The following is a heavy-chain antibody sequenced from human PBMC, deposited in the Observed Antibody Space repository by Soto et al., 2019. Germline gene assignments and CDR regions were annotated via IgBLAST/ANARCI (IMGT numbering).Heavy chain of an antibody. J-gene: IGHJ4*02. CDR2: IYYSGST. CDR1: GGSISSYY. Sequence: QVQLQESGPGLVKPSETLSLTCTVSGGSISSYYWSWIRQPPGKGLEWIGYIYYSGSTNYNPSLKSRVTISVDTSKNPFSLKLSSVTAADTAVYYCTRVSRYQLLYPYDYFDYWGQGTLVTVSS. D-gene: IGHD2-2*02. CDR3: TRVSRYQLLYPYDYFDY. V-gene: IGHV4-59*01.